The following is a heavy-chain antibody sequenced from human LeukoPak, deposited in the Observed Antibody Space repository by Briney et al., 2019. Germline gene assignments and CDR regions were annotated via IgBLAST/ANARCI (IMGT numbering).Heavy chain of an antibody. CDR1: GYSFTSYR. V-gene: IGHV5-51*01. D-gene: IGHD6-13*01. Sequence: GESLKISCKGSGYSFTSYRIGWGRQMPGKGLEWMGIIYPGDSDTRYSPSFQGQVTISADKSISTAYLQWSSLTPSDTAMYYCPGHGNSLVPPRDYWGQGTLVTVSS. CDR3: PGHGNSLVPPRDY. J-gene: IGHJ4*02. CDR2: IYPGDSDT.